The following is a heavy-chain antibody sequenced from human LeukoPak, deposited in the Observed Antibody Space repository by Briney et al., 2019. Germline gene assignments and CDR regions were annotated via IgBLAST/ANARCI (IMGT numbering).Heavy chain of an antibody. J-gene: IGHJ4*02. V-gene: IGHV1-69*05. CDR2: IITIFGTA. Sequence: SVKLCFKASAGTFTSYAISWIRQAPGQGLEWMGGIITIFGTANYAQKFQGRVTITTDESTSTAYMELSSLRSEDTAVYYCARDPTSGYSSGGDYWGQGTLVTVSS. CDR1: AGTFTSYA. D-gene: IGHD6-19*01. CDR3: ARDPTSGYSSGGDY.